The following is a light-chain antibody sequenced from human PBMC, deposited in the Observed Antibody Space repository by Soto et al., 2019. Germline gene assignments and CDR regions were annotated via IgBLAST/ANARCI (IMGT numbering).Light chain of an antibody. CDR3: SSYTSSSTFYV. V-gene: IGLV2-14*01. Sequence: QSVLTQPASVSGSPGQSITISCTGTSSDVGGYNYVSWYQQHPGKAPKLMIYDVSNRPSGVSNRFSGSKSGNTASLTISGLQVEDEADYYCSSYTSSSTFYVFGPGTKFTVL. CDR1: SSDVGGYNY. CDR2: DVS. J-gene: IGLJ1*01.